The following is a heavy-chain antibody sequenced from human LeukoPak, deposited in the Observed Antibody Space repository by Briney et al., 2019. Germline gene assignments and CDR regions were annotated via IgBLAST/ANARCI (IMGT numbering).Heavy chain of an antibody. Sequence: GGSLRLSCAASGFTFSSYWMSWVRQAPGKGLEWVANIKQDGSEKYYVDSVKGRFTISRDNAKNSLYLQMNSLRAEDTAVYYCARVLDYRYQLLHYYYYYGMDVWGQGTTVTVSS. CDR3: ARVLDYRYQLLHYYYYYGMDV. CDR2: IKQDGSEK. J-gene: IGHJ6*02. CDR1: GFTFSSYW. D-gene: IGHD2-2*01. V-gene: IGHV3-7*03.